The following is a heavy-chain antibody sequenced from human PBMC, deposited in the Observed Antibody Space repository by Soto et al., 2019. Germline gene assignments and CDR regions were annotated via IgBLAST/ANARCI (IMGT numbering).Heavy chain of an antibody. J-gene: IGHJ6*02. Sequence: QVQLQESGPGLVKPSQTLSLTCTVSGGSISSGGYYWSWIRQHPGKGLEWIGYIYYSGSTYYNPXLKSQVTISVDXSXNXXSLKLSSVTAADTAVYYCAASCVGCGGFNYYGMDVWGQGTTVTVSS. CDR1: GGSISSGGYY. CDR3: AASCVGCGGFNYYGMDV. D-gene: IGHD2-21*01. CDR2: IYYSGST. V-gene: IGHV4-31*01.